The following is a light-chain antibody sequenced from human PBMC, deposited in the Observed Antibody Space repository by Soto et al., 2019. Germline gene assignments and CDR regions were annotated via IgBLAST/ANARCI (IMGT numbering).Light chain of an antibody. Sequence: DIQMTQSPSSLSASVGDRVTITCRASQSIRKDLNWYQQKPGKAPELLIYYASNLESGVPSRFSGSGSGTDFTLTINGLQPEDFAVFYCQQSDSTPYTFGQGTKLEIK. V-gene: IGKV1-39*01. CDR3: QQSDSTPYT. CDR1: QSIRKD. J-gene: IGKJ2*01. CDR2: YAS.